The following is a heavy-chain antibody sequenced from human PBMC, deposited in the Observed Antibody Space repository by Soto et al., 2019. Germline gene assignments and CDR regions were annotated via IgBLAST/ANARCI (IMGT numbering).Heavy chain of an antibody. Sequence: SLRLSCVASGFSFSSYWMSWVRQAPGKGLEWVANIKQDGSEKYYVDSVKGRFSISRDNAKNSLYLQMNSLRAEDTAVYYCARDVARSGGSMIRGVITPTYYSYGLDVWGQGTTVTVAS. J-gene: IGHJ6*02. V-gene: IGHV3-7*01. D-gene: IGHD3-10*01. CDR3: ARDVARSGGSMIRGVITPTYYSYGLDV. CDR1: GFSFSSYW. CDR2: IKQDGSEK.